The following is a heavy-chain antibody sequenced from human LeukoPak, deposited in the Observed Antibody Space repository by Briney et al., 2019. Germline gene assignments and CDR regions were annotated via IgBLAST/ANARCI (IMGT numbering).Heavy chain of an antibody. J-gene: IGHJ5*02. Sequence: GGSLRLSCAASGFTFSSYAMSWVRQAPGKGLEWVSAISGSGGSTYYADSVKGRFTISRDNSKNTLYLQMNSLRAEDTAVYYCAKGGLLWFGEYPLFDPWGQGTLVTVSS. CDR1: GFTFSSYA. D-gene: IGHD3-10*01. V-gene: IGHV3-23*01. CDR3: AKGGLLWFGEYPLFDP. CDR2: ISGSGGST.